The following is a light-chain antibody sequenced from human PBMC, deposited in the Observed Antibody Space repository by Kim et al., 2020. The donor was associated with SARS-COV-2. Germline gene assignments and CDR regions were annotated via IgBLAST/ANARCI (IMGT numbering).Light chain of an antibody. Sequence: APGKTARINCGGNNIGSKSVHWDQQKPGQAPVLVIYYDSDRPSGIPERVSGSNSGNTATLTISRVEAGDEADYYCQVWDSSSDHRVFGGGTQLTVL. CDR3: QVWDSSSDHRV. J-gene: IGLJ3*02. CDR1: NIGSKS. V-gene: IGLV3-21*04. CDR2: YDS.